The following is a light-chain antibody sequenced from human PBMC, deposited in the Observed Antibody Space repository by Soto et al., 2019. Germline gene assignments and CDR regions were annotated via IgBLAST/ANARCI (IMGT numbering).Light chain of an antibody. Sequence: DVVMTQSPFSLPVTPGEPASISCRSSQSLLHSNGRNYLDWYLQKPGQSPQLLIYLVSIRASGVPDRVSRSGSGTDVTLNISRVEAEDVGVYYCMQPLQTPLTFGGGTKVEIK. CDR3: MQPLQTPLT. CDR2: LVS. J-gene: IGKJ4*01. V-gene: IGKV2-28*01. CDR1: QSLLHSNGRNY.